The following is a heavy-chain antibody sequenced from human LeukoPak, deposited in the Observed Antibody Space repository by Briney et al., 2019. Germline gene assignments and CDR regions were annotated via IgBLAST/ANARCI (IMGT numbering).Heavy chain of an antibody. CDR2: IDPSDSYT. D-gene: IGHD6-19*01. J-gene: IGHJ4*02. V-gene: IGHV5-10-1*01. CDR3: ARRGSGWSYDY. CDR1: GYSFTSYW. Sequence: GESLKISCKTSGYSFTSYWITWVRQMPGKGLAWMGRIDPSDSYTDYSPPFQGHVTISADKSISTAYLQWSSLKASDNAIYYCARRGSGWSYDYWGQGTLVTVSS.